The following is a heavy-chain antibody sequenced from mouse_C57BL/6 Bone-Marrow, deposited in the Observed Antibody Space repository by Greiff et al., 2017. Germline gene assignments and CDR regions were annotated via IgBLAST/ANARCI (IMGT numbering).Heavy chain of an antibody. V-gene: IGHV1-63*01. J-gene: IGHJ1*03. D-gene: IGHD2-4*01. CDR1: GYTFTNYW. CDR3: ARYDSYWYCDV. CDR2: IYPGGGYT. Sequence: VQLQQSGAELVRPGTSVKMSCKASGYTFTNYWIGWAKQRPGHGLEWIGDIYPGGGYTNYNEKFKGKATLTADKSSSTAYMQFSSLTSEDSAIYYCARYDSYWYCDVWGTGTTVTVSS.